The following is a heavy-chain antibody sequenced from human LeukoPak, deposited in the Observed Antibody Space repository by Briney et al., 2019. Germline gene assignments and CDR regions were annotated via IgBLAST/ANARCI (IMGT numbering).Heavy chain of an antibody. CDR1: GYTFTSYG. CDR2: IYPGDSDT. V-gene: IGHV5-51*01. Sequence: KVSCKASGYTFTSYGISWVRQMPGKGLEWMGIIYPGDSDTRYSPSFQGQVTISADKSISTAYLQWSSLKASDTAMYYCARSHDAFDIWGQGTMVTVSS. CDR3: ARSHDAFDI. J-gene: IGHJ3*02.